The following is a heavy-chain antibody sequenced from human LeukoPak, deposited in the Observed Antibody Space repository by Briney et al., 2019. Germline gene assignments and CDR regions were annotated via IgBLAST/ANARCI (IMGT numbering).Heavy chain of an antibody. CDR1: GFILSSYW. J-gene: IGHJ4*02. CDR2: IKTDGSST. D-gene: IGHD3-10*01. Sequence: GGSQRLSCAASGFILSSYWMHWVRQAPGKGLVWVSRIKTDGSSTSYADSVKGRFTISRDNAENTLYLQMNSLRAEDTAVYFCGYGSGNYNDYWGQGTLVTVSS. V-gene: IGHV3-74*01. CDR3: GYGSGNYNDY.